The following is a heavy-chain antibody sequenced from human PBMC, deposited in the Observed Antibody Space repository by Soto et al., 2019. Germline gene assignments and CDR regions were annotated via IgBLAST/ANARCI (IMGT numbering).Heavy chain of an antibody. V-gene: IGHV1-18*01. CDR1: GYTFTSYG. D-gene: IGHD5-12*01. Sequence: ASVKVSCKASGYTFTSYGISWVRQAPGQGLEWMGWISAYNGNTNYAQKLQGRVTMTTDTSTSTAYMELSSLRSEDAAVYYCARDPRGYSGYDNWFDPWGQGTLVTVSS. J-gene: IGHJ5*02. CDR2: ISAYNGNT. CDR3: ARDPRGYSGYDNWFDP.